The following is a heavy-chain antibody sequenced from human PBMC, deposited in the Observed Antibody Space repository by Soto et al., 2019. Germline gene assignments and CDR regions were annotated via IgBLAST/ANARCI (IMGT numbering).Heavy chain of an antibody. Sequence: QVQLQESGPGLVKPSETLSLTCTVSGGSISSYYWSWIRQPPGKGLEWLGYIYYSGSTNYNPSLKSRVPISVDTSKNQFSLKLSSVTAADTAVYYCARGGSSSSSWFDPWGQGTLVTVSS. CDR2: IYYSGST. V-gene: IGHV4-59*08. CDR1: GGSISSYY. D-gene: IGHD6-6*01. CDR3: ARGGSSSSSWFDP. J-gene: IGHJ5*02.